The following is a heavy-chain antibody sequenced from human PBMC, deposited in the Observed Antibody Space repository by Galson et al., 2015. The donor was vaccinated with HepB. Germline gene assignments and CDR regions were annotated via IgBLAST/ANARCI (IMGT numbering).Heavy chain of an antibody. D-gene: IGHD4-23*01. CDR3: ARSRPHGGNPQTLGYFDL. Sequence: SLRLSCAASGFTFSSYWMHWVRQAPGKGLVWVSRINSDGSSTSYADSVKGRFTISRDNAKNTLYLQMNSLRAEDTAVYYCARSRPHGGNPQTLGYFDLWGRGTLVTVSS. CDR1: GFTFSSYW. CDR2: INSDGSST. J-gene: IGHJ2*01. V-gene: IGHV3-74*01.